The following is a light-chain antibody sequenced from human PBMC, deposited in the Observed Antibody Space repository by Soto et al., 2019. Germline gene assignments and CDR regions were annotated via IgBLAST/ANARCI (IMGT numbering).Light chain of an antibody. V-gene: IGKV1-39*01. Sequence: DIQMTQSPSSLSASVGDRVTITCQASQDIRKCLSWYQQKPGKAPKFLIYDATGLQSGVPLRFSGSGSGTDFSLTISSLQPEDFATYYCQQCYSTLYSFGGGTKVDI. J-gene: IGKJ4*01. CDR2: DAT. CDR3: QQCYSTLYS. CDR1: QDIRKC.